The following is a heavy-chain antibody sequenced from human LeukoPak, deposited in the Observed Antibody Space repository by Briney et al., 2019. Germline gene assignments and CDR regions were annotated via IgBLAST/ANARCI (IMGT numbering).Heavy chain of an antibody. CDR2: IDPNIGTT. CDR1: GYTFAGFY. Sequence: ASVKVSCKASGYTFAGFYMHWVRQAPGQGLEWMGWIDPNIGTTKYSQKFQGRVTMTRDTSISEVYMELSRLRSDDTAVYYCARLLEHYYFDASGYYDDDYWGQGTPIIVSS. J-gene: IGHJ4*02. D-gene: IGHD3-22*01. V-gene: IGHV1-2*02. CDR3: ARLLEHYYFDASGYYDDDY.